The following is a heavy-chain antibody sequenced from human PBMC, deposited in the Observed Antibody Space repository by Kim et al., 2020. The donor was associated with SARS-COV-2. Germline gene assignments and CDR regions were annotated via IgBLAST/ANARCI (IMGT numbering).Heavy chain of an antibody. Sequence: KYAADSVKARFTISRDDSKNTLFLQMNDLRVEDTAVYYCARTSGDGMDVWGHGTTVTVSS. J-gene: IGHJ6*02. V-gene: IGHV3-30*01. CDR2: K. D-gene: IGHD3-10*01. CDR3: ARTSGDGMDV.